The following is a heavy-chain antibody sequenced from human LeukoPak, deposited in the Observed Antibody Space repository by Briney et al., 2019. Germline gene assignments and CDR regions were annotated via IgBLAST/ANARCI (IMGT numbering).Heavy chain of an antibody. D-gene: IGHD6-6*01. CDR1: GFTFSTYS. CDR3: AGGESEYSSSGDFAY. J-gene: IGHJ4*02. CDR2: ISSSSTTI. V-gene: IGHV3-48*01. Sequence: GGSLRLSCAASGFTFSTYSMNWVRQAPGKGLEWVSYISSSSTTIYYADSVKGRFTIFRDNAKNSLYLQMNSLGAEDTAVYYCAGGESEYSSSGDFAYWGQGTLVTVSS.